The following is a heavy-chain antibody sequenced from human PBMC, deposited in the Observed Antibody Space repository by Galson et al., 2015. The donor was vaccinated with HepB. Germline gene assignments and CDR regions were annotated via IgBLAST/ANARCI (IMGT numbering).Heavy chain of an antibody. CDR2: ISGSGGST. J-gene: IGHJ4*02. D-gene: IGHD1-26*01. CDR3: ATYYGVGVDYFDY. CDR1: GFTFSSYA. Sequence: SLRLSCAASGFTFSSYAMSWVRQAPGKGLEWVSAISGSGGSTYYADSVKGRFTISRDNSKNTLYLQMNSLRAEDTAVYYCATYYGVGVDYFDYWGQGTLVTVSS. V-gene: IGHV3-23*01.